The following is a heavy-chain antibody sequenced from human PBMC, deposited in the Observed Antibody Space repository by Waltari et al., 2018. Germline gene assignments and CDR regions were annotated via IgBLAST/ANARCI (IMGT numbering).Heavy chain of an antibody. CDR3: AILGANSDAFDI. CDR1: GGSFSGYY. CDR2: IKHSGST. V-gene: IGHV4-34*01. J-gene: IGHJ3*02. D-gene: IGHD1-26*01. Sequence: QVQLQQWGAGLLKPSETLSLTCAVYGGSFSGYYWSWIRQPPGKGLGWIGEIKHSGSTNYIPSLKSRVTISVDTSKNQFSLKLSSVTAADTAVYYCAILGANSDAFDIWGQGTMVTVSS.